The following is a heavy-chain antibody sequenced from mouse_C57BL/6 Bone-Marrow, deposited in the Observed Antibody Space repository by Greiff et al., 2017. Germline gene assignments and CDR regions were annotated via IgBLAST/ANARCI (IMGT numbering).Heavy chain of an antibody. CDR3: TRNYYDYGGAWFAY. D-gene: IGHD2-4*01. CDR2: IDPETGGT. J-gene: IGHJ3*01. Sequence: QVQLQQSGAELVRPGASVTLSCKASGYTFTDYEMHWVKQTPVHGLEWIGAIDPETGGTAYNQKFKGKAILTADKSSSTAYMELRSLTSEDSAVYYCTRNYYDYGGAWFAYWGQGTLVTVSA. CDR1: GYTFTDYE. V-gene: IGHV1-15*01.